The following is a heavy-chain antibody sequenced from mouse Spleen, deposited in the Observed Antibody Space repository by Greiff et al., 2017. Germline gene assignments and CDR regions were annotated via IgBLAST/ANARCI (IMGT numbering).Heavy chain of an antibody. V-gene: IGHV5-9*01. CDR2: ISSGGGNT. CDR3: ARHPGDYAMDY. Sequence: EVMLVESEGGLVQPGSSMKLSCTASGFTFSSYAMSWVRQTPEKRLEWVATISSGGGNTYYPDSVKGRFTISRDNAKNTLYLQMSSLKSEDTAMYYCARHPGDYAMDYWGQGTSVTVSS. D-gene: IGHD4-1*01. CDR1: GFTFSSYA. J-gene: IGHJ4*01.